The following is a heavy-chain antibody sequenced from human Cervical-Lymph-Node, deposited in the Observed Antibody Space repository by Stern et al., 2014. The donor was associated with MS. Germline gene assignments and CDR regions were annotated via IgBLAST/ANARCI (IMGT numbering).Heavy chain of an antibody. CDR2: IYYSGST. J-gene: IGHJ5*02. CDR1: GGSISSSSDY. D-gene: IGHD3-10*01. V-gene: IGHV4-39*01. CDR3: ARHLFGGMYYNCFDP. Sequence: QVQLQESGPGLVKPSETLSLICTVSGGSISSSSDYWGWIRQPPGKGLEWIGNIYYSGSTYYNPSLKSRVTISVDPSQNHFSPNLPSVTAADTAVYYCARHLFGGMYYNCFDPWGQGTLVTVSS.